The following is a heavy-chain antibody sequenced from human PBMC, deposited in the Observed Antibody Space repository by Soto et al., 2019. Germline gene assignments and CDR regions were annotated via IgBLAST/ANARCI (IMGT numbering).Heavy chain of an antibody. V-gene: IGHV3-64*01. CDR2: ISNNGAHT. CDR1: GFTFSNYE. J-gene: IGHJ6*03. Sequence: EAQLVESGGGLVQPGGSLRLSCAASGFTFSNYEMHWVRQAPGTGLEYVSGISNNGAHTDYAKSVKGRFTISRDNSENTLYLQMGSLRAEDMALYYCARRGYGSRWPNVYMDVWGKGTTFTVSS. CDR3: ARRGYGSRWPNVYMDV. D-gene: IGHD6-13*01.